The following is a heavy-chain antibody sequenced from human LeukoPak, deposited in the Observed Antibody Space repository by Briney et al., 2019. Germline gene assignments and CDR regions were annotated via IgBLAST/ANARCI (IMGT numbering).Heavy chain of an antibody. CDR2: ISGSGGST. V-gene: IGHV3-23*01. J-gene: IGHJ4*02. D-gene: IGHD4-17*01. CDR3: AGRNGDPYYFDY. Sequence: PGGSLRLSGEGSGFSFSSYWMSWVRQTPGKGLEWVSAISGSGGSTYYADSVKGRFTISRDNSKNTLYLQMHSLRAEDTAVYYCAGRNGDPYYFDYWGQGTLVTVSS. CDR1: GFSFSSYW.